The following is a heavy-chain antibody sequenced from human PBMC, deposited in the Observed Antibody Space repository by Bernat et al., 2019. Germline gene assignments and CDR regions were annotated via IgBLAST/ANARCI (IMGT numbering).Heavy chain of an antibody. J-gene: IGHJ4*02. CDR2: ISSGGDSR. CDR3: ACGSSGWYKPLDY. Sequence: EVQLLESGGDLVQPGGSLRLSCVASGFSFSEYALSWVRQAPGEGLEWVSGISSGGDSRYYADSVRGRFTISRDNSKSTLDLQMSSLRAKDTAVYYCACGSSGWYKPLDYWGQGTLVTVSS. CDR1: GFSFSEYA. D-gene: IGHD6-19*01. V-gene: IGHV3-23*01.